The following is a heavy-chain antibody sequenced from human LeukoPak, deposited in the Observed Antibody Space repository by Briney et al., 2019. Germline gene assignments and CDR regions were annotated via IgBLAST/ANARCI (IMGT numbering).Heavy chain of an antibody. CDR2: ISSSSSYI. CDR3: ARYPDYGDPPGPIYYYYMDV. J-gene: IGHJ6*03. V-gene: IGHV3-21*01. D-gene: IGHD4-17*01. CDR1: GFTYSSYS. Sequence: PGGSLRLSCAASGFTYSSYSMNWVRQAPGKGLEWVSSISSSSSYIYYADSVKGRFTISGDNAKNSLYLQMNGLRAEDTAVYYCARYPDYGDPPGPIYYYYMDVWGEGTTVTVSS.